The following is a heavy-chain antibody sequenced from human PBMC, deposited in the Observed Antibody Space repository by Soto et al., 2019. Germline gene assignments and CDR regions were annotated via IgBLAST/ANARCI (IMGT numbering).Heavy chain of an antibody. CDR3: ARAWGRVFDY. Sequence: QVQLQESGPGLVKPSETLSLTCTVSGGSISSYYWSWIRQPPGKGLEWIGYIYYSGSTNYNPSLMSRVTISVDTSKNQFSLQLSSVTAADTAVYYCARAWGRVFDYWGQGTLVTVTS. V-gene: IGHV4-59*01. J-gene: IGHJ4*02. CDR2: IYYSGST. CDR1: GGSISSYY. D-gene: IGHD3-16*01.